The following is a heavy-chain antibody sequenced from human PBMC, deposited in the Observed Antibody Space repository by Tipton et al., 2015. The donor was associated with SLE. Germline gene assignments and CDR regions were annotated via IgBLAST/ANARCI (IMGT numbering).Heavy chain of an antibody. Sequence: TLSLTCAVYGGSFSGYYWSWIRQPPGKGLEWIGGINHSGSTNYNPSLKSRVTISVDTSKNQFSLKLSSVTAADTAVYYCARRSWSSGWPRGQYFQHWGQGTLVTVSS. D-gene: IGHD6-19*01. J-gene: IGHJ1*01. CDR1: GGSFSGYY. V-gene: IGHV4-34*01. CDR2: INHSGST. CDR3: ARRSWSSGWPRGQYFQH.